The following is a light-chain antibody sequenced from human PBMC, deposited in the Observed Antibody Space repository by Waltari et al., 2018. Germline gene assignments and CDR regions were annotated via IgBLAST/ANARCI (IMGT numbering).Light chain of an antibody. CDR3: QQSYSPLST. CDR2: DTS. CDR1: QSISTY. J-gene: IGKJ1*01. Sequence: DIQMTQSPSSLSASVGDRVTITCRASQSISTYLNWYQQKPGKAPKLLISDTSSLQSGVPSRFSGRGSGTDFTLTISSLQAEDLATYYWQQSYSPLSTFGQGTKVEIK. V-gene: IGKV1-39*01.